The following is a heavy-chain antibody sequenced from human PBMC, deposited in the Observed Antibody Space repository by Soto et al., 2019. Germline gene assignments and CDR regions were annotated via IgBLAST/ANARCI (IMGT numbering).Heavy chain of an antibody. V-gene: IGHV1-69*01. J-gene: IGHJ4*02. CDR2: IIPIFGRG. D-gene: IGHD1-26*01. Sequence: QVQLVQSGSEVKKPGSSVKVSCKASGGTFSSLNWVRQAPGQGLEWMGGIIPIFGRGDPAQKFQGRVTITADESTSPADLELTSLRSDDTAVYYCASKPHSGIHFDSRGEGTMVTVSS. CDR3: ASKPHSGIHFDS. CDR1: GGTFSSL.